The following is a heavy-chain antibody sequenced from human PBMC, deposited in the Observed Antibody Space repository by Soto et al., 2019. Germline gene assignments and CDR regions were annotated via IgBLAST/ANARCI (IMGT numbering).Heavy chain of an antibody. CDR3: AREGGVWGSFRYIDY. V-gene: IGHV1-18*04. CDR2: ISPYNGNT. D-gene: IGHD3-16*02. Sequence: QVQLVQSGVEVQKPGASVKVSCKASGYTFTSYVINWLRQAPGQGLEWMGWISPYNGNTNYGQKLQGRVTMTTDTSTSIAYMELRSLRSDDTAVYYCAREGGVWGSFRYIDYWGQGTLVTVSS. J-gene: IGHJ4*02. CDR1: GYTFTSYV.